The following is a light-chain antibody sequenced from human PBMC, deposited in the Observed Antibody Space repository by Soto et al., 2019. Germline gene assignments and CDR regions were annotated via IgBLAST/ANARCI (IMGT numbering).Light chain of an antibody. CDR2: EVS. Sequence: QSALTQPPSASGSPGQSVTISCTGTSSDVGGYNYVSWYQQHPGKAPKLMIYEVSERPSGVPDRFSGSKSSNTASLTVSGLQAEDEADYYCQTWGTGIHVVFGGRTKLTVL. J-gene: IGLJ2*01. CDR1: SSDVGGYNY. V-gene: IGLV2-8*01. CDR3: QTWGTGIHVV.